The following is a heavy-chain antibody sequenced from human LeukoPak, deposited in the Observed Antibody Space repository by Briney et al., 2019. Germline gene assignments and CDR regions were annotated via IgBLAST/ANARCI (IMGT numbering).Heavy chain of an antibody. Sequence: PSETLSLTCAVYGGSFSGYYWSWIRQPPGKGLEWIGEINHSGSTNYNPSLKSRVTISVDTSKNQFSLKLSSVTAADTAVYYCARGARMDTAMVTGWFDPWGQGTLVTVSS. CDR1: GGSFSGYY. V-gene: IGHV4-34*01. CDR3: ARGARMDTAMVTGWFDP. D-gene: IGHD5-18*01. J-gene: IGHJ5*02. CDR2: INHSGST.